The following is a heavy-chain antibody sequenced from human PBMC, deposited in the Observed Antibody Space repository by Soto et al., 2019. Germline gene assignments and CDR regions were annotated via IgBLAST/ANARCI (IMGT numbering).Heavy chain of an antibody. J-gene: IGHJ5*02. V-gene: IGHV4-31*03. CDR2: IYYSGGT. Sequence: QVQLQESGPGLVRPSQTLSLSCTVSGGSISNSANHWSWIRQHPGEGLEWIGYIYYSGGTYYSPSLMGRVATSIDASKNQFSLKLSSVTAAHTAVYYCAKGVRGVPTWFDPWGQGTLVTVSS. D-gene: IGHD3-10*01. CDR1: GGSISNSANH. CDR3: AKGVRGVPTWFDP.